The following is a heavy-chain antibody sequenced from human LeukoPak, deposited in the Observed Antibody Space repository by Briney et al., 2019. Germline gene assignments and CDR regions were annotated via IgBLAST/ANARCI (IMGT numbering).Heavy chain of an antibody. Sequence: GGSLRLSCPASGFTFSSYVMNWVRQAPGKGLEWVSSISSGSTYIYYADSVKGRFTISRDNAKNSLYLQMNSLRAEDTAVYYCARLGYCSGGSCSSFDYWGQGTLVTVSS. V-gene: IGHV3-21*01. CDR1: GFTFSSYV. J-gene: IGHJ4*02. CDR3: ARLGYCSGGSCSSFDY. CDR2: ISSGSTYI. D-gene: IGHD2-15*01.